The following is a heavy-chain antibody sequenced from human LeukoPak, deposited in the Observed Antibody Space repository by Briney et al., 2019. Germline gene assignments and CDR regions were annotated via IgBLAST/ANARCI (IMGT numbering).Heavy chain of an antibody. Sequence: PSETLSLTCTVSGGSISSYYWSWIRRPAGKGLEWIGRIYTSGSTNYNPSLKSRVTMSVDTSKNQFSLKLSSVTAADTAVYYCASYDFWSGLGFDPWGQGTLVTVSS. CDR3: ASYDFWSGLGFDP. CDR1: GGSISSYY. CDR2: IYTSGST. V-gene: IGHV4-4*07. D-gene: IGHD3-3*01. J-gene: IGHJ5*02.